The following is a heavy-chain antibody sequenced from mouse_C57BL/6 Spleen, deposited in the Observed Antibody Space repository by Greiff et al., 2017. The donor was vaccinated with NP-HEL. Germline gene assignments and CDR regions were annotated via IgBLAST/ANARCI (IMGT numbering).Heavy chain of an antibody. CDR3: ARGGTSWDPYYYAMDD. CDR1: GYAFTNYL. D-gene: IGHD4-1*01. CDR2: INPGSGGT. J-gene: IGHJ4*01. V-gene: IGHV1-54*01. Sequence: QVQLQQSGAELVRPGTSVKVSCKASGYAFTNYLIEWVKQRPGQGLEWIGVINPGSGGTNYNEKFKGKATLTADKSSSTAYMQLSSLTSEDSAVYFCARGGTSWDPYYYAMDDWGQGTSVTVSS.